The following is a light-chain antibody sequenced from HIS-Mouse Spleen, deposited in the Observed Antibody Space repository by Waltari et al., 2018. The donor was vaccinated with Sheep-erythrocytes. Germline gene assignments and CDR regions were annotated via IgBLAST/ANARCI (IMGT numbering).Light chain of an antibody. CDR3: CSYAGSYNHV. J-gene: IGLJ1*01. CDR1: SSDVGGFNY. V-gene: IGLV2-11*01. CDR2: YFS. Sequence: QSALTQPRSVSGSPGQSVTISCTGTSSDVGGFNYVSWYQQHPGKAPKLMIYYFSQRPSGVPDPFSGSKSGNTASLTISGLQAEDEADYYCCSYAGSYNHVFATGTKVTVL.